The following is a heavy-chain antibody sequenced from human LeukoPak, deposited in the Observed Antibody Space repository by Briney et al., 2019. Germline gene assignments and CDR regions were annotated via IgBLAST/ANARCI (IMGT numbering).Heavy chain of an antibody. V-gene: IGHV4-38-2*02. D-gene: IGHD6-13*01. Sequence: SETLSLTCSVSGFSITTGYYWAWIRQPPGKGLEWLGTIFRIGSTYYNPSLKSRVTISVDTSRNHFSLKLSSVTAADTALYYCARVIDVAAAGYFDSWGQGTQVTVSS. CDR2: IFRIGST. J-gene: IGHJ4*02. CDR1: GFSITTGYY. CDR3: ARVIDVAAAGYFDS.